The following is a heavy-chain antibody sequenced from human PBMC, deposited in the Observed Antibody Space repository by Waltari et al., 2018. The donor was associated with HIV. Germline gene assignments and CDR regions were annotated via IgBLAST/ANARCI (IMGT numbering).Heavy chain of an antibody. J-gene: IGHJ4*02. CDR3: AREGRFDSSGYYIYYFDH. D-gene: IGHD3-22*01. Sequence: QLQLQESGSGLVKPSQTLSLTCAVSGGSISSGGYSWSWIRQPPGKGLEWIGYVYPSGSSYFNPSLKSRVTISVDRSKNQFSLKLSSVTAADTAVYYCAREGRFDSSGYYIYYFDHWGQGTLVTVSS. CDR2: VYPSGSS. V-gene: IGHV4-30-2*01. CDR1: GGSISSGGYS.